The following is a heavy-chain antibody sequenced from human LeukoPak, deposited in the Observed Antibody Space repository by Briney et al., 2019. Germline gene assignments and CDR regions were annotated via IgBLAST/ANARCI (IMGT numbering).Heavy chain of an antibody. CDR1: GYTFITYY. CDR2: INPNGGTT. CDR3: ARESPPNWFDP. Sequence: ASVKVSCKASGYTFITYYIYWVRRAPGQGLEWMGIINPNGGTTSYAQKFQGRVTMTRDTSTSTVYMELSSLRSDDTAMYYCARESPPNWFDPWGQGTLVTVSS. J-gene: IGHJ5*02. V-gene: IGHV1-46*01.